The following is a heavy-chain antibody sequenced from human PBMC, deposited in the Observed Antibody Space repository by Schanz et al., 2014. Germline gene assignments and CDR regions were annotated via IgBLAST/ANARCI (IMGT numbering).Heavy chain of an antibody. V-gene: IGHV3-48*01. J-gene: IGHJ3*02. CDR3: AKCIGWYGRCAFDI. Sequence: EVHLEESGGGLVQPGGSLRLSCAASGFTFFTYNMNWVRQAPGRGLEWVSYISSSSTTMYYADSVKGRFTISRDNSKNTLYLQMNSLIAEDTAVYYCAKCIGWYGRCAFDIWGQGTMVTVSS. CDR1: GFTFFTYN. D-gene: IGHD6-19*01. CDR2: ISSSSTTM.